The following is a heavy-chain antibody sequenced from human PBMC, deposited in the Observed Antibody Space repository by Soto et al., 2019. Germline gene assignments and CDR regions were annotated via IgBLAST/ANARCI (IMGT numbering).Heavy chain of an antibody. CDR3: VKDNRGSY. CDR1: GFTFRTCW. V-gene: IGHV3-7*01. D-gene: IGHD3-10*01. CDR2: INQDGSER. J-gene: IGHJ4*02. Sequence: EVQLVENGGGLVQPGGSLRLSCAASGFTFRTCWMMWVRKAPGKGLEWVANINQDGSERYYVDSVKGRFTISRDNAKNSLYLQMNSLRADDTAVYYCVKDNRGSYWGQGTLVTVSS.